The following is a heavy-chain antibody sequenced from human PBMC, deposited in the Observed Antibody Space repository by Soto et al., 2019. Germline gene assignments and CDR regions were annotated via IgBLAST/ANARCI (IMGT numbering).Heavy chain of an antibody. J-gene: IGHJ4*02. V-gene: IGHV1-69*06. CDR1: GDTFSDYA. Sequence: QVQLVQSGAEVKKPGSSMKVSCKASGDTFSDYAISWVRQAPGQGLEWMGGIIPISGTLNYAQKFQDRVTITADKSTSIASMELSSLRSEDTAFYYCARAHYVWGKYHLDYWGQGTLVTVSS. CDR2: IIPISGTL. D-gene: IGHD3-16*01. CDR3: ARAHYVWGKYHLDY.